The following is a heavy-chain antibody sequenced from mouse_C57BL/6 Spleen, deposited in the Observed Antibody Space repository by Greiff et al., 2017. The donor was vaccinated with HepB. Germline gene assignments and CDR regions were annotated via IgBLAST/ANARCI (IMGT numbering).Heavy chain of an antibody. D-gene: IGHD2-3*01. CDR2: IDPEDGET. Sequence: EVKVEESGAELVKPGASVKLSCTASGFNIKDYYMHWVKQRTEQGLEWIGRIDPEDGETKYAPKFQGKATITADTSSNTAYLQLSSLTSEDTAVYYCARRDDGYYWYFDVWGTGTTVTVSS. CDR1: GFNIKDYY. CDR3: ARRDDGYYWYFDV. J-gene: IGHJ1*03. V-gene: IGHV14-2*01.